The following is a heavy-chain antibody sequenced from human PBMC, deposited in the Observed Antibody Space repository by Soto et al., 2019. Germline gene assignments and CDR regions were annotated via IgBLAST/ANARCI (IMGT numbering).Heavy chain of an antibody. CDR2: ISAYNTNT. CDR3: ARDTPPTDY. CDR1: GYTFTSYH. V-gene: IGHV1-18*01. J-gene: IGHJ4*02. Sequence: QVQLVQSGAEVKKPGASVKVSCKTSGYTFTSYHISWVRQAPGQGLEWMGWISAYNTNTNYAQKFQGRATMTTDTLTSTAYMELRSLRADDTAVYYCARDTPPTDYWGQGTLVTVSS.